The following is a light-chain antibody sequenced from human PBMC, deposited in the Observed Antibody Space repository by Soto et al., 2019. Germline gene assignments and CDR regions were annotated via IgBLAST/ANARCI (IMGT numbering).Light chain of an antibody. CDR3: QQFNSYPIT. Sequence: IQLTQSPSSLSASVGDRVTITCRASQGISSYLAWYQQKPGKAPKLLIFAASTLQSGVPSRFSGSVSGTDFTLTITRLQPEDFASYYCQQFNSYPITFGQGTRLEMK. CDR1: QGISSY. V-gene: IGKV1-9*01. CDR2: AAS. J-gene: IGKJ5*01.